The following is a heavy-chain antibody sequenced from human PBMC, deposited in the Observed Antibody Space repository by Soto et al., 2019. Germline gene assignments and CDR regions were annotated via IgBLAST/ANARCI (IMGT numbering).Heavy chain of an antibody. CDR3: AQVIVGDEWFDP. D-gene: IGHD1-26*01. CDR1: GYTFTSYV. Sequence: ASVKVSCKASGYTFTSYVISWVLQAPGQGLEWMGWISAYNGNTNYAQKLQGRVTMTTDTSTSTAYMELRSLRSDDTAVYYCAQVIVGDEWFDPWGQGTLVTVAS. CDR2: ISAYNGNT. V-gene: IGHV1-18*04. J-gene: IGHJ5*02.